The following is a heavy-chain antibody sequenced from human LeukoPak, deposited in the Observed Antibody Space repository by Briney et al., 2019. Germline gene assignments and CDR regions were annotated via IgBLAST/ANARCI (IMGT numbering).Heavy chain of an antibody. CDR3: ARLDYYDSSGYYH. CDR1: GYTFTGYY. V-gene: IGHV1-2*02. Sequence: ASVKVSCKASGYTFTGYYMHWVRQAPGQGLEWMGWINPNSGGTNYAQKFQGRVTMTRDTSISTACMELSRLRSDDTAVYYCARLDYYDSSGYYHWGQGTLVTVSS. J-gene: IGHJ4*02. CDR2: INPNSGGT. D-gene: IGHD3-22*01.